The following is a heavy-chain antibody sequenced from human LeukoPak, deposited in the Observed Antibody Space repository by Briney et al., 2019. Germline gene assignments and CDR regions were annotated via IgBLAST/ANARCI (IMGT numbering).Heavy chain of an antibody. J-gene: IGHJ4*02. CDR3: ARYSSGWSADY. Sequence: SETLSLTCTVSGGSISSYYWSWIRQPPGNGLEWIAYIYYSGSTDYNPSLKNRVTISVDTSKNQFSLKLSSVTAADTAVYYCARYSSGWSADYWGQGTLVTVSS. CDR2: IYYSGST. V-gene: IGHV4-59*12. CDR1: GGSISSYY. D-gene: IGHD6-19*01.